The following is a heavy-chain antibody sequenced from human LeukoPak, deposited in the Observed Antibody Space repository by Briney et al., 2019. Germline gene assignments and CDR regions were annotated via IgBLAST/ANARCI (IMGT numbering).Heavy chain of an antibody. D-gene: IGHD3-16*01. Sequence: ASVKVSCKASGYTFTSYGIIWVRQAPGQGLEWMGWINPNSGGTNYAQKFQGRVTMTRDTSISTAYMELSRLRSDDTAVYYCARDGMITFGGVYDYWGQGTLVTVSS. CDR2: INPNSGGT. CDR1: GYTFTSYG. J-gene: IGHJ4*02. V-gene: IGHV1-2*02. CDR3: ARDGMITFGGVYDY.